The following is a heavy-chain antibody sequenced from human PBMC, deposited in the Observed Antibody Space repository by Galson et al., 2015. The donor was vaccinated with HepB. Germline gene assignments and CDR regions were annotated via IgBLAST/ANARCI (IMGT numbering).Heavy chain of an antibody. CDR2: INTNTGNP. J-gene: IGHJ6*02. D-gene: IGHD6-25*01. CDR3: ARDDLQGLLYYYYYGMDV. V-gene: IGHV7-4-1*02. Sequence: SVKVSCKASGYTFTSYAMNWVRQAPGQGLEWMGWINTNTGNPTYAQGFTGRFVFSLDTSVSTAYLQISSLKAEDTAVYYCARDDLQGLLYYYYYGMDVWGQGTTVTVSS. CDR1: GYTFTSYA.